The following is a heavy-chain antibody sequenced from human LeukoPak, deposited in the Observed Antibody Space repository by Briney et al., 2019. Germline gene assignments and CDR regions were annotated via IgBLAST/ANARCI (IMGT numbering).Heavy chain of an antibody. J-gene: IGHJ3*02. CDR3: ARDKGGGNSPSDAFDI. V-gene: IGHV3-33*01. CDR1: GFTFSSYG. CDR2: IWYDGSNK. D-gene: IGHD4-23*01. Sequence: GGSLRLSCAASGFTFSSYGMHWVRQAPGKGLEWVAVIWYDGSNKYYADSVKGRFTISRDNSKNTLYLQMNSLRAEDTAVYYCARDKGGGNSPSDAFDIWGQGTMVTVSS.